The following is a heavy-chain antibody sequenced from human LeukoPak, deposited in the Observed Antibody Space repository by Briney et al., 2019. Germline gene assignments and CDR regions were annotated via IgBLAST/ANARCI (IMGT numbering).Heavy chain of an antibody. Sequence: PSETLSLTCAVHGGSFSGYYWSWIRQPPGKGLEWIGEINHSGSTNYNPSLKSRVTISVDTPKNQFSLKLSSVTAADTVVYYCARPRDYYDSSDLDYWGQGTLVTVSS. CDR2: INHSGST. D-gene: IGHD3-22*01. J-gene: IGHJ4*02. CDR1: GGSFSGYY. V-gene: IGHV4-34*01. CDR3: ARPRDYYDSSDLDY.